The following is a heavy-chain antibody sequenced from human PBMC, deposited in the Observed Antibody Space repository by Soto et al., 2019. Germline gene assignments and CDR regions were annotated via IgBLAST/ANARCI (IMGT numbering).Heavy chain of an antibody. CDR1: GYSFTSYC. J-gene: IGHJ4*02. CDR3: ARIPSTGPYYFDY. D-gene: IGHD1-1*01. V-gene: IGHV5-51*01. Sequence: GESLKISCKASGYSFTSYCIGWVLQMPGKGLEWVGIIYPGDSDTRYSPSFQGQVTISADKSISTASLQWSSLKASDTAMYYCARIPSTGPYYFDYWGQGTLVTVSS. CDR2: IYPGDSDT.